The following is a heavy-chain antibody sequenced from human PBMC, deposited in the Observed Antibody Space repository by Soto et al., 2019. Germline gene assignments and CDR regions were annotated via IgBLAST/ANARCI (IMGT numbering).Heavy chain of an antibody. V-gene: IGHV4-30-4*01. J-gene: IGHJ2*01. Sequence: QVQLQESGPGLVKPSETLSLTCTVSGGSISGGIYYWSWVRQSPGKGLEWIGYIFHSGSTFYNPSLGSRVTISVDTSKNQFSLRLSPVTAADTAVYYCAREIIPLTTDWYFDLWGRGTLVTVSS. D-gene: IGHD4-17*01. CDR2: IFHSGST. CDR3: AREIIPLTTDWYFDL. CDR1: GGSISGGIYY.